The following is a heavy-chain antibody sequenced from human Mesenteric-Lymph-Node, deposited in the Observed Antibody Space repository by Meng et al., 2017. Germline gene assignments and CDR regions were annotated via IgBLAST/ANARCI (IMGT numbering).Heavy chain of an antibody. J-gene: IGHJ4*02. CDR2: VYYSGRS. Sequence: QVPLQESGPGLVKPSDPLSLTCTVSGSSTNSSDWWGWIRQPPGKGLEWIGFVYYSGRSYYNTSLKSRVTMSVDTSKNQFSLKVTSVTAVDTAVYYCARVSMARGVIIFDSWGQGTLVTVSS. CDR1: GSSTNSSDW. V-gene: IGHV4-28*03. D-gene: IGHD3-10*01. CDR3: ARVSMARGVIIFDS.